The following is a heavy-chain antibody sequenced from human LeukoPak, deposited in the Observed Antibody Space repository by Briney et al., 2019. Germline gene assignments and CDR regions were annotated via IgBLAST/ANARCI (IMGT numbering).Heavy chain of an antibody. CDR1: GFTFSSYW. Sequence: GGSLRLSCAASGFTFSSYWMHWVRQAPGKGLEWVSRIDSDGSSTTYADSVKGRFTSSRDNAKNTLYLQMNSLRAEDTAVYYCARDFMGDTTIVDFDCWGQGTLVTVSS. J-gene: IGHJ4*02. D-gene: IGHD3-10*01. CDR2: IDSDGSST. CDR3: ARDFMGDTTIVDFDC. V-gene: IGHV3-74*01.